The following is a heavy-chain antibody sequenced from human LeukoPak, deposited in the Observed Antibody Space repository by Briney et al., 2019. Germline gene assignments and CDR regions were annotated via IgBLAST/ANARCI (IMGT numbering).Heavy chain of an antibody. J-gene: IGHJ6*02. D-gene: IGHD2-15*01. Sequence: GGSLRLSCAASGFTFSGYAMSWVRQAPGKGLEWVSAISGSGGSTYYADSVKGRFTISRDNSKNTLYLQMSSLRAEDTAVYYCARRKGYCSGGSCYYGMDVWGQGTTVTVSS. CDR2: ISGSGGST. CDR3: ARRKGYCSGGSCYYGMDV. V-gene: IGHV3-23*01. CDR1: GFTFSGYA.